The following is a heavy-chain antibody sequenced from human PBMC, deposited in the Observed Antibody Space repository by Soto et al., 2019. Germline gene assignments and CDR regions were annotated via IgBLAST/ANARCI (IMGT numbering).Heavy chain of an antibody. D-gene: IGHD4-17*01. CDR3: ASYGYGDYGPEVYFDN. CDR1: GYTFTSYY. Sequence: ASVKVSCKASGYTFTSYYMHWVRQAPGQGLEWMGIINPSGGSTSYAQKFQGRGTMTRDTSTSRVYMELSSLRSEDTAVYYCASYGYGDYGPEVYFDNWGQGTLVTVSS. J-gene: IGHJ4*02. V-gene: IGHV1-46*03. CDR2: INPSGGST.